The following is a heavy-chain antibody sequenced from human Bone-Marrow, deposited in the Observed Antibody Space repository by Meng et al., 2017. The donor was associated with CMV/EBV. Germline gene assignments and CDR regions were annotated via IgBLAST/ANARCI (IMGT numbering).Heavy chain of an antibody. CDR3: ARDPDLDNSGNSWATVDY. CDR2: IRPDGGEQ. V-gene: IGHV3-7*01. J-gene: IGHJ4*02. D-gene: IGHD3-22*01. Sequence: GGSLRLSCAASGFNFGNHWMSWVRQAPERGLEWVAAIRPDGGEQYYADSVQGRFNISRDNTKKSLSLQLNSLRAEDTAVYYCARDPDLDNSGNSWATVDYWGQGALVTVS. CDR1: GFNFGNHW.